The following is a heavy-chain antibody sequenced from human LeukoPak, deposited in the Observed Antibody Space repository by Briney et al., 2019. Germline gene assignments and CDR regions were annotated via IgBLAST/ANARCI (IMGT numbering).Heavy chain of an antibody. CDR3: TRGEVVIARGTDY. V-gene: IGHV3-48*03. CDR2: ISSSGSTI. J-gene: IGHJ4*02. D-gene: IGHD2-21*01. Sequence: GSLRLSCAASGFTFSSYEMNWVRQAPGKGLEWVSYISSSGSTIYYADSVQGRFTISRDNAENSLYLQMNSLRVEDTAVYYCTRGEVVIARGTDYWGQGTLVIVSS. CDR1: GFTFSSYE.